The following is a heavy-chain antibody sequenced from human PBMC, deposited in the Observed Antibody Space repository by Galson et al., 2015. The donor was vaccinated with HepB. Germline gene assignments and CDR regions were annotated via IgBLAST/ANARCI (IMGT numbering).Heavy chain of an antibody. CDR2: IIPIFGTA. CDR3: ARDEWGSSRPSGGMDV. V-gene: IGHV1-69*06. D-gene: IGHD6-6*01. CDR1: GGTFSSYA. J-gene: IGHJ6*02. Sequence: SVKVSCKASGGTFSSYAISWVRQAPGQGLEWMGGIIPIFGTANYAQKFQGRVTITADKSTSTAYMELSSLRSEDTAVYYCARDEWGSSRPSGGMDVWGQGTTVTVSS.